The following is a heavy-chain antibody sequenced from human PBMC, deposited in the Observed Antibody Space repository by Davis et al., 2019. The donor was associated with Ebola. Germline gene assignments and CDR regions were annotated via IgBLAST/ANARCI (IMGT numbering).Heavy chain of an antibody. D-gene: IGHD3-22*01. V-gene: IGHV3-30-3*01. J-gene: IGHJ4*02. CDR2: ISYDGSNK. Sequence: GESLKISCAASGFTFSSYAMHWVRQAPGKGLEWVAVISYDGSNKYYADSVKGRFTISRDNSKNTLDLQMNSLRAEDTALYSCTKGDRDYSSSPFDYWGQGTLVTVSS. CDR3: TKGDRDYSSSPFDY. CDR1: GFTFSSYA.